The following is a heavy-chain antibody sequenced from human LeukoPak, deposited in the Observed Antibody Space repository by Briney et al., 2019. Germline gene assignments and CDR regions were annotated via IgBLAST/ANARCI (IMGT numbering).Heavy chain of an antibody. V-gene: IGHV4-4*07. J-gene: IGHJ4*02. CDR2: IYTSGST. CDR1: GGSISSYY. CDR3: VGDCSSTSCYPY. Sequence: PSETLSLTCTVSGGSISSYYWSWIRQPAGKGLEWIGRIYTSGSTNYNPSLKSRVTMSVDTSKNQFSLKLSSVTAADTAVYYCVGDCSSTSCYPYWGQGTLVTVSS. D-gene: IGHD2-2*01.